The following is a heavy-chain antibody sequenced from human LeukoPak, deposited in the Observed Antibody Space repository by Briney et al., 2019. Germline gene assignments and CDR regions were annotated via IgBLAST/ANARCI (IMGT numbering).Heavy chain of an antibody. J-gene: IGHJ4*02. V-gene: IGHV3-23*01. CDR1: GFIFSSYA. Sequence: GGSLRLSCAASGFIFSSYALSWVRQAAGKGLEWVSTISGSGSSRHFADFVKGRFTIYSDNSNNTLYLQMNSLRAETTAVYYCAKQLSTVRDYWGQGTLVTVSS. CDR2: ISGSGSSR. CDR3: AKQLSTVRDY. D-gene: IGHD3-10*01.